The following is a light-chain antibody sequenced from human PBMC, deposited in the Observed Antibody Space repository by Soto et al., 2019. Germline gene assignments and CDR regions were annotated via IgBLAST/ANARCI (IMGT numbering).Light chain of an antibody. CDR1: QSVRSN. V-gene: IGKV3-15*01. J-gene: IGKJ5*01. CDR2: GAS. Sequence: VRTPSPATVSVSPGERVTLSGRASQSVRSNLAWYQQKPGQSPRLLIYGASTRATGIPDRFSGSGSGTEFTLTIRRLQSADFAVYYCHKYNNWPPIPVGNGTRREIK. CDR3: HKYNNWPPIP.